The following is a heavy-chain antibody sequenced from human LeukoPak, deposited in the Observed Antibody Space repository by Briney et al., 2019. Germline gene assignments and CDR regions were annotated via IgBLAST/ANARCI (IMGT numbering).Heavy chain of an antibody. CDR2: ISYDGSNK. D-gene: IGHD3-10*01. CDR3: AKKESTPNWFDP. CDR1: GFTFSSYG. V-gene: IGHV3-30*18. Sequence: PGGSLRLSCAASGFTFSSYGMHWVRQAPGKGLEWVAVISYDGSNKYYADSVKGRFTISRDNSKNTLYLQMNSLRAEDTAVYYCAKKESTPNWFDPWGQGTLVTVSS. J-gene: IGHJ5*02.